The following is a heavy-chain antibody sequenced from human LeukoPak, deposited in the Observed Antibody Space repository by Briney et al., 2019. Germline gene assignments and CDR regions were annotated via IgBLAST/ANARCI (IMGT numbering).Heavy chain of an antibody. CDR3: AKDPTFSVVVPAPHDY. CDR1: GFTFRNYA. J-gene: IGHJ4*02. D-gene: IGHD2-2*01. CDR2: ISAGGSAT. V-gene: IGHV3-23*01. Sequence: GGSLRLSCAASGFTFRNYAMTWVRQAPGKGLQWVSTISAGGSATYYTDSVKGRFSISRDNSKNTLYLQMNSLRAEDTAVYYCAKDPTFSVVVPAPHDYWGQGTLVTVSS.